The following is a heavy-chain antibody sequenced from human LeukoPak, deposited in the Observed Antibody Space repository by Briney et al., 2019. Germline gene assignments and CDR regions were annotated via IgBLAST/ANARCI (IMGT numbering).Heavy chain of an antibody. D-gene: IGHD2-2*01. J-gene: IGHJ5*02. CDR3: ARGARSSTSGWFDP. CDR1: GGTFSSYA. CDR2: IIPIFGTA. Sequence: ASVKVSCKASGGTFSSYAISWVRPAPGQGLEWMGGIIPIFGTANYAQKFQGRVTITADESTSTAYMELSSLRSEDTAVYYCARGARSSTSGWFDPWGQGTLVTVSS. V-gene: IGHV1-69*13.